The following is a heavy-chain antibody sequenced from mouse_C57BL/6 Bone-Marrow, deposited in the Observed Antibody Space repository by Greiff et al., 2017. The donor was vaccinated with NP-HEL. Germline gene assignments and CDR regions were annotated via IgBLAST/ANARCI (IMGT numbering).Heavy chain of an antibody. V-gene: IGHV1-63*01. CDR2: IYPGGGYT. CDR1: GYTFTNYW. J-gene: IGHJ4*01. Sequence: QVHVKQSGAELVRPGTSVKMSCKASGYTFTNYWIGWAKQRPGHGLEWIGDIYPGGGYTNYNEKFKGKATLTADKSSSTAYMQFSSLTSEDSAIYYCASYYFYAMDYWGQGTSVTVSS. D-gene: IGHD1-1*01. CDR3: ASYYFYAMDY.